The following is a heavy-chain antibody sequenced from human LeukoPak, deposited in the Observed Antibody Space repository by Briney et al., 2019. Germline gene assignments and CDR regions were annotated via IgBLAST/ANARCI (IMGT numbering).Heavy chain of an antibody. CDR1: GGSISSYY. V-gene: IGHV4-59*04. Sequence: SETLSLTCTVSGGSISSYYWSWIRQPPGKGLEWIGSIYHSGSTYYNPSLKSRVTISVDTSKNQFSLKLSSVTAADTAVYYCATLGEWELPYDYWGQGTLVTVSS. CDR3: ATLGEWELPYDY. D-gene: IGHD1-26*01. CDR2: IYHSGST. J-gene: IGHJ4*02.